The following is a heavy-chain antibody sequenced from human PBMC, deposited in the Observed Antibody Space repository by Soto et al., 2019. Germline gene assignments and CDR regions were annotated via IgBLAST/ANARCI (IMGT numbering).Heavy chain of an antibody. J-gene: IGHJ4*02. V-gene: IGHV3-21*01. D-gene: IGHD2-2*01. CDR3: ARARDCSSTSCPYYFDY. CDR2: ISSSSSYI. CDR1: GFTFSSYS. Sequence: EVQLVESGGGLVKPGGSLRLSCAASGFTFSSYSMNWVRQAPGKGLEWVSSISSSSSYIYYADSVKGRFTISRDNAKNSLYLQMNSLRAEDTAVYYCARARDCSSTSCPYYFDYWGQGTLVTVSS.